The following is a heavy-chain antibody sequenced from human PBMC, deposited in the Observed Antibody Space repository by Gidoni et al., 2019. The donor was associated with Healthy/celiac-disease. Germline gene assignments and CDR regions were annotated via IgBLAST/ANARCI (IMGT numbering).Heavy chain of an antibody. Sequence: QVQLRESGPGLVTPPGTLSLTCAVSGGSLSSINWWSWVRQPPGKGLEWIGQIYHSGSTNYNPSLKSRVTISVDKSKNQFSLRLSSVTAADTAVYYCAREGIAVTGTDYWGQGTLVTVSS. J-gene: IGHJ4*02. CDR2: IYHSGST. D-gene: IGHD6-19*01. CDR1: GGSLSSINW. CDR3: AREGIAVTGTDY. V-gene: IGHV4-4*03.